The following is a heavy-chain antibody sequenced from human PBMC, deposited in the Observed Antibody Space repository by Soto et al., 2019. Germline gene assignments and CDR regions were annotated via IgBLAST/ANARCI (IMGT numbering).Heavy chain of an antibody. CDR2: MSYDGTKE. J-gene: IGHJ4*02. V-gene: IGHV3-30*18. Sequence: GGSLRLSCAASGFTLSTYGMHWVRQAPGKGLEWVAAMSYDGTKEYYADSVKGRFTISRDNSRNTLFLQLNSLRAEDKAVYYCAKEYGSTWIDHWGQGTLVTVSS. CDR1: GFTLSTYG. CDR3: AKEYGSTWIDH. D-gene: IGHD6-13*01.